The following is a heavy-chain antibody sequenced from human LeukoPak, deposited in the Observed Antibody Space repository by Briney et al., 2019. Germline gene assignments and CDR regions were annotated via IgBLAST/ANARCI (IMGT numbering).Heavy chain of an antibody. CDR2: ISAYSGDT. V-gene: IGHV1-18*01. CDR3: ARELYYYDSSGYSNWFDP. CDR1: GYTFSGYG. Sequence: GASVKVSCKASGYTFSGYGISWVRQAPGQGLEWMGWISAYSGDTNYAQRLQGRVTMTTDTSTTTAYMELRSLRSDDTAVYYCARELYYYDSSGYSNWFDPWGQGTLVTVSS. J-gene: IGHJ5*02. D-gene: IGHD3-22*01.